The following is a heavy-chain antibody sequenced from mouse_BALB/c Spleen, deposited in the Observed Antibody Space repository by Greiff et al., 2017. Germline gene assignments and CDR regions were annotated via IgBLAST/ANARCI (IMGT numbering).Heavy chain of an antibody. V-gene: IGHV14-3*02. Sequence: EVQLQQSGAELVKPGASVKLSCTASGFNIKDTYMHWVKQRPEQGLEWIGRIDPANGNTKYDPKFQGKATITADTSSNTAYLQLSSLTSEDTAVYYCARRIYYGNYYAMDYWGQGTSVTVSS. CDR2: IDPANGNT. J-gene: IGHJ4*01. D-gene: IGHD2-1*01. CDR1: GFNIKDTY. CDR3: ARRIYYGNYYAMDY.